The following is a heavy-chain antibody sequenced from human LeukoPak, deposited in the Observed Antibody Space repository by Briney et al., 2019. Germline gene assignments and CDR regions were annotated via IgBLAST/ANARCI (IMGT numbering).Heavy chain of an antibody. CDR1: GGTFSSYA. D-gene: IGHD1-1*01. CDR2: IIPIFGTA. Sequence: SVKVSCKASGGTFSSYAISWVRQAPGQGLEWMGGIIPIFGTANYAQKFQGRVTITADKSTSTAYMELSSLRSEDTAVYYCARPAGTTWSASYYFDYWGQGTLVTVSS. J-gene: IGHJ4*02. V-gene: IGHV1-69*06. CDR3: ARPAGTTWSASYYFDY.